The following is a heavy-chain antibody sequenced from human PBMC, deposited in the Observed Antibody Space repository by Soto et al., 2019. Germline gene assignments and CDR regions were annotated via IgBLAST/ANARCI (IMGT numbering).Heavy chain of an antibody. CDR1: GYTFTSYG. V-gene: IGHV1-18*01. CDR2: ISAYNGNT. D-gene: IGHD3-3*01. J-gene: IGHJ5*02. CDR3: ARGGYYDFWSGYYLGWFDP. Sequence: GASVKVSCKASGYTFTSYGISWVRQAPGQGLEWMGWISAYNGNTNYAQKLQGRVTMTTDTSTSTAYMELRSLRSDDTAVYYCARGGYYDFWSGYYLGWFDPWGQGTLVTVSS.